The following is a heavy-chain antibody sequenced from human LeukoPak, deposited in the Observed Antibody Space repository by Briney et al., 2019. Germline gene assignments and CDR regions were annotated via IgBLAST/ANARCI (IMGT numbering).Heavy chain of an antibody. CDR3: ARAHGRVSGMDV. V-gene: IGHV1-69*13. CDR2: IIPIFGTA. CDR1: GCTFSSYA. J-gene: IGHJ6*02. Sequence: GASVKVSCKASGCTFSSYAISWVRQAPGQGLEWMGGIIPIFGTANYAQKFQGRVTITADESTSTAYMELSSLRSEDTAVYYCARAHGRVSGMDVWGQGTTVTVSS. D-gene: IGHD3-16*01.